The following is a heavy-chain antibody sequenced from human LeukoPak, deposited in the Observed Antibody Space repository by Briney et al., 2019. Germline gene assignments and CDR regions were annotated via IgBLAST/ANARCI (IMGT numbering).Heavy chain of an antibody. CDR3: ARGYYDSSGHDAFDI. Sequence: SETLSLTCTVSGGSISSYYWSWIRQPPGKGLEWIGYIYYSGSTNYNPSPKSRVTISVDTSKNQFSLKLSSVTAADTAVYYCARGYYDSSGHDAFDIWGQGTMVTVSS. CDR1: GGSISSYY. CDR2: IYYSGST. J-gene: IGHJ3*02. D-gene: IGHD3-22*01. V-gene: IGHV4-59*12.